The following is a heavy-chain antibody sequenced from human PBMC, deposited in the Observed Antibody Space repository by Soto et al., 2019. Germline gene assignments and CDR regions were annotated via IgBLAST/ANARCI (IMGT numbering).Heavy chain of an antibody. CDR1: GFTFSSYG. D-gene: IGHD6-19*01. V-gene: IGHV3-33*01. J-gene: IGHJ6*02. CDR3: ARGAAVAGTSSFYYYGMDV. Sequence: QVQLVESGGGVVQPGRSLRLSCAASGFTFSSYGMHWVRQAPGKGLEWVAVIWYDGSNKYYADSVKGRFTISRDNSKNTLYLQMNSLRAEDTAVYYCARGAAVAGTSSFYYYGMDVWGQGTTVTVSS. CDR2: IWYDGSNK.